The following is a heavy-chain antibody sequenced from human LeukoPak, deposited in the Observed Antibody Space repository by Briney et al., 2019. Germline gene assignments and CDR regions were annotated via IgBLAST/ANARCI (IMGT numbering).Heavy chain of an antibody. CDR3: AKDSQYSATYGQIY. CDR1: GFTFSSYG. D-gene: IGHD1-26*01. Sequence: GGSLRLSCAASGFTFSSYGMHWVRQAPGKGLEGVAFIRYDGRNKYYTDSVKGRFTISRDNSKNTLYLQMNSLRAEDTAVYYCAKDSQYSATYGQIYWGQGTLVTVSS. CDR2: IRYDGRNK. J-gene: IGHJ4*02. V-gene: IGHV3-30*02.